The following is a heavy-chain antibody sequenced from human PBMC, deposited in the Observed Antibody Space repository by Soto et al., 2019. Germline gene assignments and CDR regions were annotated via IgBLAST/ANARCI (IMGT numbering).Heavy chain of an antibody. J-gene: IGHJ4*02. CDR1: GFTFSSYA. D-gene: IGHD6-19*01. Sequence: GGSLRLSCAASGFTFSSYAMSWVRPAPGEGLEWVSAISGSGGSTYYADSVKGRFTISRDNSKNTLYLQMNSLRAEDTAVYYCAKYSSGWYYPFDYWGQGTLVTVSS. CDR2: ISGSGGST. V-gene: IGHV3-23*01. CDR3: AKYSSGWYYPFDY.